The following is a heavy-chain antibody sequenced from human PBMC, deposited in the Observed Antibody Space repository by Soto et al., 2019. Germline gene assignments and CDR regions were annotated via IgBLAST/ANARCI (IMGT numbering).Heavy chain of an antibody. CDR3: ARDTNGLHD. Sequence: GGSLRLSCAASGLIFSNYKMHWVRQAPGKGQVWVSRINTDGSITDYADSVKGRFTVSRDNAKNTMYLQMNSLTADDTAVYYCARDTNGLHDWGQGTLVTVSS. D-gene: IGHD2-8*01. CDR1: GLIFSNYK. CDR2: INTDGSIT. J-gene: IGHJ4*02. V-gene: IGHV3-74*01.